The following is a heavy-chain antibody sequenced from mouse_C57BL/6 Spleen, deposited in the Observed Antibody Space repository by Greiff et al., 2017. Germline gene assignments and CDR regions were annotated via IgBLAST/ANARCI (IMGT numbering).Heavy chain of an antibody. CDR3: ARVRLGYYDFPYAMDY. J-gene: IGHJ4*01. Sequence: QVQLQQPGAELVKPGASVKMSCKASGCTFTSYWITWVKQRPGQGLEWIGDIYPGSGSTNYNEKFKSKATLTVDTSSSTAYMQLSSLTSEDSAVYYCARVRLGYYDFPYAMDYWGQGTSVTVSS. CDR1: GCTFTSYW. CDR2: IYPGSGST. V-gene: IGHV1-55*01. D-gene: IGHD2-4*01.